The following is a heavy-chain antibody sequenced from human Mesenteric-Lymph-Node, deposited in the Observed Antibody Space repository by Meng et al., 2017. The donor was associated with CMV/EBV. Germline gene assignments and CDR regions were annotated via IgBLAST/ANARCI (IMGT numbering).Heavy chain of an antibody. CDR1: GGSISSYY. Sequence: GSLRLSCTVSGGSISSYYWSWIRQPPGKGLEWIGYIYYSGSTNYNPSLKSRVTISVDTSKNQFSLKLSSETAADTAVYYCARDPYGRDAFDIWGQGTMVTVSS. V-gene: IGHV4-59*01. CDR3: ARDPYGRDAFDI. D-gene: IGHD4-17*01. J-gene: IGHJ3*02. CDR2: IYYSGST.